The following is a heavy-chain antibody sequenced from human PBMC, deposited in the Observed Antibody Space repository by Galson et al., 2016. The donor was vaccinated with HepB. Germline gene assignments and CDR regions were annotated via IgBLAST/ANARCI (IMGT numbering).Heavy chain of an antibody. D-gene: IGHD3-10*01. V-gene: IGHV3-23*01. Sequence: SLRLSCAGSGFTFSSHPMNWVRQAPGKGLEWVSSIGSRGDDTYYADSVKGRFTVSRDNSRNTLYLQMNSLRAEDTAMYYCARNMYGAATNYIGDVFDIWGQGTMVTVSS. J-gene: IGHJ3*02. CDR3: ARNMYGAATNYIGDVFDI. CDR1: GFTFSSHP. CDR2: IGSRGDDT.